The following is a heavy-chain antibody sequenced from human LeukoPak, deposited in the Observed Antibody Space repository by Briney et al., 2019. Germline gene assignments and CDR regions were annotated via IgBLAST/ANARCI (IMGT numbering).Heavy chain of an antibody. V-gene: IGHV5-51*01. J-gene: IGHJ4*02. CDR1: GYSFASYW. D-gene: IGHD6-19*01. CDR2: IYPGDSDT. CDR3: ARQDGSAYYYFDY. Sequence: GESLRISCKGSGYSFASYWIGWVRLMPGQGLEWMGIIYPGDSDTKYSPSFQGRVTISADKSINTAYLQWSSLKASDTAIYYCARQDGSAYYYFDYWGQGTLVTVSS.